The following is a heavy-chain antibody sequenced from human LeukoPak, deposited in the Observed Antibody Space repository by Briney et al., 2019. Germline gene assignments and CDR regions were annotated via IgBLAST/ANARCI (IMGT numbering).Heavy chain of an antibody. Sequence: SETLSLTCTVSGGSISSHYWGWIRQPPGKGLEWIGYIYYSGSTNYNPSLKSRVTISVDTSKNQFSLKLSSVTAADTAVYYCARDRNDFWSGYYTPGFDYWGQGTLVTVSS. CDR2: IYYSGST. J-gene: IGHJ4*02. D-gene: IGHD3-3*01. V-gene: IGHV4-59*11. CDR3: ARDRNDFWSGYYTPGFDY. CDR1: GGSISSHY.